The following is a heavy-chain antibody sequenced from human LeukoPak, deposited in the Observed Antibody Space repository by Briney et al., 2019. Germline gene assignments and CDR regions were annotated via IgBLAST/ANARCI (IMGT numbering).Heavy chain of an antibody. CDR1: GFTFSSFW. Sequence: GGSLRLSCAAPGFTFSSFWMSWVRQAPGKGLEWVANIKQDGSEKYYVDSVKGRFTISRDNAKNSLYLQINSLRAEDTAVYYCASEPNHYAFDIWGQGTMVTVSS. CDR2: IKQDGSEK. CDR3: ASEPNHYAFDI. V-gene: IGHV3-7*01. D-gene: IGHD1-14*01. J-gene: IGHJ3*02.